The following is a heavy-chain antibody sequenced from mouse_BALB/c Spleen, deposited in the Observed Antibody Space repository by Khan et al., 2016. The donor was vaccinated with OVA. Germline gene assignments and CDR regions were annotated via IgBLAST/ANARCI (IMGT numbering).Heavy chain of an antibody. Sequence: EVQLVESGGDLVKPGGSLKLSCAASGFTFSSYSMSWVRQTPDKRLEWVATSSSGGDYTYYPDSVKGRFTISRDNAKNTLYLQMSSLKSEDTAMYYCARRLTGSFAYWGQGTLVTVSA. D-gene: IGHD4-1*01. J-gene: IGHJ3*01. V-gene: IGHV5-6*01. CDR3: ARRLTGSFAY. CDR1: GFTFSSYS. CDR2: SSSGGDYT.